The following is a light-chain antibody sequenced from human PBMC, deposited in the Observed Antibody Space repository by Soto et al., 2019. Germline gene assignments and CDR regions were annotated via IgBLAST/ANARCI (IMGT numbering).Light chain of an antibody. V-gene: IGKV3D-15*02. CDR1: QSVSSN. CDR2: GAS. J-gene: IGKJ5*01. Sequence: EIVMTQSPATLSVSPGERATLSCRASQSVSSNLAWYQQKPGQAPRLLIYGASSRATGIPDRFSGSGSGTEFTLTISSLQSEDFAVYYCQQYDNSPITFGQGTRLEIK. CDR3: QQYDNSPIT.